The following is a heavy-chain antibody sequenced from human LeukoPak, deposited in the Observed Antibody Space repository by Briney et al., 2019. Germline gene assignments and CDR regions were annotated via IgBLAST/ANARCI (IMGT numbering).Heavy chain of an antibody. D-gene: IGHD3-10*01. J-gene: IGHJ4*02. CDR1: GFTFSSYS. CDR2: ISSSSSYI. CDR3: AKDLVVRGGYYFDY. V-gene: IGHV3-21*01. Sequence: GGSLRLSCAASGFTFSSYSMNWVRQAPGKGLEWVSSISSSSSYIYYADSVKGRFTISRDNAKNSLYLQMNSLRAEDTAVYYCAKDLVVRGGYYFDYWGQGTLVTVSS.